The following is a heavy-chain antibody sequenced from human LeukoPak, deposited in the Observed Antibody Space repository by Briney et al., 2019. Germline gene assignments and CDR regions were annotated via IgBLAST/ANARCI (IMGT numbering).Heavy chain of an antibody. V-gene: IGHV4-34*01. CDR1: GGSFSGYY. J-gene: IGHJ4*02. CDR2: INHSGST. Sequence: PSKTLSLTCAVYGGSFSGYYWGWIRQPPGKGLEWIGEINHSGSTNYNPSLKSRVTISVDTSKNQFSLKLSSVTAADTAVYSCARGRPYYYGSGSYSPLFDYWGQGTLVTVST. D-gene: IGHD3-10*01. CDR3: ARGRPYYYGSGSYSPLFDY.